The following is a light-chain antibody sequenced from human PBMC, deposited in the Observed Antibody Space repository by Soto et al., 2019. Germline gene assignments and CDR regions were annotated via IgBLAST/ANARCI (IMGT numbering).Light chain of an antibody. J-gene: IGKJ1*01. CDR1: QSISSW. CDR2: DAP. V-gene: IGKV1-5*01. CDR3: QKYNSAPRT. Sequence: DIQMTQSPSTLSASVGDRVTITCRASQSISSWLAWYQQKPGKAPKLLIYDAPSLESGVPSRFSGSGSGTEFTLTISSLQPDDFATYYCQKYNSAPRTFGQGTKVDIK.